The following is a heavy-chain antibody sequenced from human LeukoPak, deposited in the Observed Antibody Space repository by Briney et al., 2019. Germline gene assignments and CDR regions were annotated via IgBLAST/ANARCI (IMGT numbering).Heavy chain of an antibody. CDR3: TRDRVRGLLDAFDI. D-gene: IGHD3-10*02. CDR1: GFTFSSYA. CDR2: ISYDGSNK. J-gene: IGHJ3*02. Sequence: GGSLRLSCAASGFTFSSYAMHWVRQAPGKGLEWVAVISYDGSNKYYADSVKGRFTISRDNSKNTLYLQMNSLRAEDTAVYYCTRDRVRGLLDAFDIWGQGTMVTVSS. V-gene: IGHV3-30-3*01.